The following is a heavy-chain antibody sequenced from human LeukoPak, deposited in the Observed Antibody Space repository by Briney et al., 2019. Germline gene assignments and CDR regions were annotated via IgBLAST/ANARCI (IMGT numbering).Heavy chain of an antibody. D-gene: IGHD3-3*01. CDR3: AREEETPYDFWSGYDA. Sequence: GGSLRLSCAASGFTFSSYSMNWVRQAPGKGLEWVSYISSSSCTIYYADSVKGRFTISRDNAKNSLYLQMNSLRDEDTAVYYCAREEETPYDFWSGYDAWGQGTLVTVSS. CDR1: GFTFSSYS. V-gene: IGHV3-48*02. J-gene: IGHJ5*02. CDR2: ISSSSCTI.